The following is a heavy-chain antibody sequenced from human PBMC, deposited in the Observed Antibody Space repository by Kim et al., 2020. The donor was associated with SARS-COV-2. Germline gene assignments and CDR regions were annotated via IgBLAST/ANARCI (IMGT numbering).Heavy chain of an antibody. Sequence: SETLSLTCTVSGGSISSGGYYWSWIRQHPGKGLEWIGYIYYSGSTYYNPSLKSRVTISVDTSKNQFSLKLSSVTAADTAVYYCARELDDYGGNWRYFDLWGRGTLVTVSS. CDR2: IYYSGST. CDR3: ARELDDYGGNWRYFDL. V-gene: IGHV4-31*03. J-gene: IGHJ2*01. D-gene: IGHD4-17*01. CDR1: GGSISSGGYY.